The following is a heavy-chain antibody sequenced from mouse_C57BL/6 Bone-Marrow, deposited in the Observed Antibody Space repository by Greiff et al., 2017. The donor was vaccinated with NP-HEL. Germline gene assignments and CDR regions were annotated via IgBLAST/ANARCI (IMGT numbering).Heavy chain of an antibody. D-gene: IGHD2-4*01. J-gene: IGHJ4*01. Sequence: EVQLQESGAELVRPGASVKLSCTASGFNIKDDYMHWVKQRPEQGLEWIGWIDPENGDTEYASKFQGKATITADTSSNTSYLQLSSLTSEDTAVYYCTYDYDPLYAMDYWGQGTSVTVSS. CDR3: TYDYDPLYAMDY. CDR1: GFNIKDDY. V-gene: IGHV14-4*01. CDR2: IDPENGDT.